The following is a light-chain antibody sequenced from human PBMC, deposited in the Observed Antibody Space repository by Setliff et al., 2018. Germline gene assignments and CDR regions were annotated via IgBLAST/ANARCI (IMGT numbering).Light chain of an antibody. J-gene: IGLJ1*01. CDR2: GVS. V-gene: IGLV2-14*03. Sequence: QSVLTQPASVSGSPGQSITISCSGTSSDVGSYDLVSWYQQHPGKAPKLIIYGVSNRPSGVSSRFSGSKSGNTASLTISGLQTEDEADYYCTAYTSGTTYVFGTGT. CDR3: TAYTSGTTYV. CDR1: SSDVGSYDL.